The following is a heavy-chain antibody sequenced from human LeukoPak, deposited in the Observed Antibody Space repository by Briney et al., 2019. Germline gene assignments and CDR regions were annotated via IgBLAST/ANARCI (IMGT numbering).Heavy chain of an antibody. CDR3: ARELGPYCGGDCYHYFDY. CDR1: GFTFSSYA. Sequence: PGGSLRLSCAASGFTFSSYAMHWVRQAPGKGLEWVAVISYDGSNKYYADSVKGRFTISRDNSKNTLYLQMNSLRAEDTAVYYCARELGPYCGGDCYHYFDYWGQGTLVTVSS. V-gene: IGHV3-30-3*01. J-gene: IGHJ4*02. D-gene: IGHD2-21*02. CDR2: ISYDGSNK.